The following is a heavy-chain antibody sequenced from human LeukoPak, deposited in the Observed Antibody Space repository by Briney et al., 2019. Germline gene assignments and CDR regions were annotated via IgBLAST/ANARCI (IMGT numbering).Heavy chain of an antibody. CDR1: GGTFSSYA. D-gene: IGHD5-12*01. CDR2: IIPIFGTA. CDR3: ARIPLGYSGAYYFDY. Sequence: SVKVSCKASGGTFSSYAISWVRQAPGQGLEWMGGIIPIFGTANYAQKFQGRVTITTDESTSTASMELSSLRSEDTAVYYCARIPLGYSGAYYFDYWGQGTLVTVSP. V-gene: IGHV1-69*05. J-gene: IGHJ4*02.